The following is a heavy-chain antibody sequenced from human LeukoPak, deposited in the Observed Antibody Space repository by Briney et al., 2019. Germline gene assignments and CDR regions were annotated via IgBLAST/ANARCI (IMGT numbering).Heavy chain of an antibody. CDR2: IYYRGST. CDR3: ARGSWSSSTDY. J-gene: IGHJ4*02. CDR1: GGSISSGDYY. Sequence: SETLSLTCTVSGGSISSGDYYWSWIRQPPGKGLEWIGYIYYRGSTYYNPSLKSRLTISVDTSKNQFSLRLSSVTAADTAVYYCARGSWSSSTDYWGQGTLVTVSS. D-gene: IGHD6-6*01. V-gene: IGHV4-30-4*01.